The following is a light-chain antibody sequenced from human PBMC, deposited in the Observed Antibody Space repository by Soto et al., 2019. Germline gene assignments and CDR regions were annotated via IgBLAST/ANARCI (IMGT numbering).Light chain of an antibody. CDR3: QQRSNWPGT. V-gene: IGKV3-11*01. J-gene: IGKJ3*01. CDR1: QSVSSY. CDR2: DAS. Sequence: EIVLTQSPATLSLSPGERATLYCRASQSVSSYLAWYQQKPGQAPRLLIYDASNRATGIPARFSGSGSGTDFTLTISSLEPEDFAVYYCQQRSNWPGTFGPGTKVD.